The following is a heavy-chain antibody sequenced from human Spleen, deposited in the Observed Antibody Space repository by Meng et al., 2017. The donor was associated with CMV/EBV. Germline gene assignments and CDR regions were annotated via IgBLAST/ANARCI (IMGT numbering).Heavy chain of an antibody. CDR1: GGTFSSYA. D-gene: IGHD6-6*01. CDR3: ARVAYSSSSGYYGMDV. J-gene: IGHJ6*02. V-gene: IGHV1-18*01. Sequence: ASVKVSCKASGGTFSSYAISWVRQAPGQGLEWMGWISAYNGNINYAEKLQGRVTMTTDTSTSTAYMELRSLRSDDTAVYYCARVAYSSSSGYYGMDVWGQGTTVTVSS. CDR2: ISAYNGNI.